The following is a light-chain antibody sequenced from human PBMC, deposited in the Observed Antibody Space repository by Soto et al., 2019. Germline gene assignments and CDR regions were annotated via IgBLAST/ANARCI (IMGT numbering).Light chain of an antibody. V-gene: IGKV3-11*01. Sequence: EIVLTQSPATLSLSPGERATLSRRASQSVSSYLAWYQQKPGQAPRLLIYDASNRATGIPARFSGSGSGTDFTLTISSLEPEDFAVYYCQQRSNCQWKCCQWTKVDIK. CDR3: QQRSNCQWK. CDR2: DAS. CDR1: QSVSSY. J-gene: IGKJ1*01.